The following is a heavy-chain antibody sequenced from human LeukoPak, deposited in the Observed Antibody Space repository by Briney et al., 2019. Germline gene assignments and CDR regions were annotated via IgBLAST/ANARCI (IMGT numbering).Heavy chain of an antibody. V-gene: IGHV3-7*01. Sequence: PGGSLRLSCAASGFTFSRYWTSWVRQAPGKGLEWVANIKEDGSEKYYVDSVKGRFTISRDNAKNSLYLQMNSLRAEDTAVYYCAREGYFYMDVWGKGTTVTVSS. CDR1: GFTFSRYW. J-gene: IGHJ6*03. CDR2: IKEDGSEK. CDR3: AREGYFYMDV.